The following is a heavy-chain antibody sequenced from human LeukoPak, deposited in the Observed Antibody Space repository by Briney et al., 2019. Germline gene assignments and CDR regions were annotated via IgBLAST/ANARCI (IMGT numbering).Heavy chain of an antibody. CDR2: SNPNSGDT. D-gene: IGHD3-10*01. J-gene: IGHJ4*02. CDR3: ARRHFGSGTYVDY. CDR1: GYTFTSYG. Sequence: GASVKVSCKASGYTFTSYGISWVRQAPGQGLEWMGWSNPNSGDTQYAQKFQGRVTMITDTSMTTAYMELRSLRSDDTAVYYCARRHFGSGTYVDYWGQGTLVTVSS. V-gene: IGHV1-18*01.